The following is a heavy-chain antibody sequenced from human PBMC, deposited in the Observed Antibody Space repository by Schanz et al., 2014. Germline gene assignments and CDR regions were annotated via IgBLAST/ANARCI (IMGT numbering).Heavy chain of an antibody. Sequence: QVHLVQSGAEVKRPGASVQVSCKASEYSFTSYSMHWVRQAPGRRLEWMGWINTGSGDTKDSQNFQGRVTITRDTSASTTYMELSSLRSEDTAVYSCARGIGGYGANNYFDYWGQGTLVTVSS. CDR3: ARGIGGYGANNYFDY. CDR2: INTGSGDT. J-gene: IGHJ4*02. V-gene: IGHV1-3*04. CDR1: EYSFTSYS. D-gene: IGHD5-12*01.